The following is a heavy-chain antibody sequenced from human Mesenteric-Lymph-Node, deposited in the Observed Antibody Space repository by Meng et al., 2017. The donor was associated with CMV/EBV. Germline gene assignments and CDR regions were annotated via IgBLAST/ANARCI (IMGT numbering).Heavy chain of an antibody. J-gene: IGHJ3*02. CDR2: ISSSSSYI. CDR3: VKGFLSGSYYPRDAFHI. V-gene: IGHV3-21*04. CDR1: GFTFSSYW. Sequence: GGSLRLSCAASGFTFSSYWMSWVRQAPGKGLEWVSSISSSSSYIYYADSVKGRFTISRDNAKNSLYLQMNSLRAEDTAVYFCVKGFLSGSYYPRDAFHIWGQGTMVTVSS. D-gene: IGHD3-10*01.